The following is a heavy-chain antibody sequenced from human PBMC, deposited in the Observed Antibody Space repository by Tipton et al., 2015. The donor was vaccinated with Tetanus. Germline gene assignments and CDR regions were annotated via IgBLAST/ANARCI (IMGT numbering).Heavy chain of an antibody. CDR2: MYPGGSAT. CDR1: GYSFNIYW. V-gene: IGHV5-51*01. J-gene: IGHJ2*01. Sequence: VQLVQSGAEVKKPGESLKISCQSSGYSFNIYWIAWVRQMPGKGLEWMGIMYPGGSATTYSPSFQGQVTFSADRSINTAYLQWSSLKASDTATYYCARRLGPYTGDQVWHFDLWGRGTLVTVSS. CDR3: ARRLGPYTGDQVWHFDL. D-gene: IGHD7-27*01.